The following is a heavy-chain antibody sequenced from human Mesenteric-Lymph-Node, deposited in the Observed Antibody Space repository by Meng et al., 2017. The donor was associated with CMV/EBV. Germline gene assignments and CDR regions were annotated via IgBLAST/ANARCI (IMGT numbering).Heavy chain of an antibody. CDR1: GGSISSGGYY. CDR2: IYYSGST. J-gene: IGHJ5*02. CDR3: ARASVQLGSRWFDP. Sequence: SGGSISSGGYYWSWIRQHPGKGLEWIGYIYYSGSTHYNPSLKSRVTISVDTSKNQFSLKLSSVTAADTAVYYCARASVQLGSRWFDPWGQGTLVTVSS. D-gene: IGHD5-18*01. V-gene: IGHV4-31*02.